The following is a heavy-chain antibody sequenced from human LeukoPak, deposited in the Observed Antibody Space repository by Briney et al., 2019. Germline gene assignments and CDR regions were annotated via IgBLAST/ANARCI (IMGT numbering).Heavy chain of an antibody. CDR2: IWYDGSNE. CDR3: ATSVGDYDGRGYSGC. V-gene: IGHV3-33*01. CDR1: GVRFSNSS. J-gene: IGHJ4*02. D-gene: IGHD3-22*01. Sequence: GGSVRLSCAASGVRFSNSSMRWVRQAPAKWLEWVAGIWYDGSNENYADSVNGRFTIARDNSKNTLYLQMNSLRVEDTAVYYCATSVGDYDGRGYSGCWGQGALVNVSS.